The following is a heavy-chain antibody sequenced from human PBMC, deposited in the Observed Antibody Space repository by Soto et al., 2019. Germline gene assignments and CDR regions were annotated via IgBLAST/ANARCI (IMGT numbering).Heavy chain of an antibody. CDR3: ARAPRKGYYDSSGYYRYYYYYGMDV. CDR2: INHSGST. Sequence: SETLSLTCAVYGGSFSGYYWSWIRQPPGKGLEWIGEINHSGSTNYNPSLKSRVTISVDTSKNQFSLKLSSVTAADTAVYYCARAPRKGYYDSSGYYRYYYYYGMDVWGQGTTVTVSS. D-gene: IGHD3-22*01. V-gene: IGHV4-34*01. CDR1: GGSFSGYY. J-gene: IGHJ6*02.